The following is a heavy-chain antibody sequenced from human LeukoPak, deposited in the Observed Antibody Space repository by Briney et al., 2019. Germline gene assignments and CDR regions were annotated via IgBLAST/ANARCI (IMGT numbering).Heavy chain of an antibody. CDR1: GFTFSDYG. CDR3: AQEIKDRYCSGAQNCLFDS. D-gene: IGHD2-15*01. CDR2: IRYDGSNK. J-gene: IGHJ4*01. Sequence: PGGSLRLSCAASGFTFSDYGMHWVRQAPGKGLVWVAFIRYDGSNKNYADSVKGRFIVSRDNSKNTLYLQMNSLRPEDTAVYYCAQEIKDRYCSGAQNCLFDSWGRGTLVTVSS. V-gene: IGHV3-30*02.